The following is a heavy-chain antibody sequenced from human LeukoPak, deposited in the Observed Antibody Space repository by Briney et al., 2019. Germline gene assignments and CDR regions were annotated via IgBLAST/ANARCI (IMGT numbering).Heavy chain of an antibody. Sequence: PGGSLRLSCAASGFTFSSNYMSWVRQAPGKGLEWVSVIYSGGSTYYADSVKGRFTISRDNSKNTLYLQMSSLRAEDTAVYYCQTTYYYDSSGYYYDYWGQGTLVTVSS. CDR1: GFTFSSNY. V-gene: IGHV3-53*05. CDR2: IYSGGST. D-gene: IGHD3-22*01. J-gene: IGHJ4*02. CDR3: QTTYYYDSSGYYYDY.